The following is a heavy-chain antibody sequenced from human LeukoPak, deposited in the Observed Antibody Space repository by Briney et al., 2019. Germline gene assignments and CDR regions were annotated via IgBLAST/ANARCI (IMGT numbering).Heavy chain of an antibody. CDR1: GGTFSSYA. Sequence: GASVKVSCKASGGTFSSYAISWVRQAPGQGLEWMGGIIPIFGTANYAQKFQGRVTITADESTSTAYMELSSLRSEDTAVYYCARGGYYYGSSGYEFDYWGQGTLVTVSS. J-gene: IGHJ4*02. CDR2: IIPIFGTA. V-gene: IGHV1-69*13. CDR3: ARGGYYYGSSGYEFDY. D-gene: IGHD3-22*01.